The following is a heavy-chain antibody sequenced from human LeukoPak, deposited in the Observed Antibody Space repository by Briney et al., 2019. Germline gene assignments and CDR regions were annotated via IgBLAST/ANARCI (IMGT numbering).Heavy chain of an antibody. D-gene: IGHD6-19*01. CDR2: IKQDGTEK. J-gene: IGHJ4*02. CDR3: ASHSSGWFG. CDR1: GFIYSDYW. Sequence: GGSLRLSCAASGFIYSDYWMSWVRQAAGKGLERVAIIKQDGTEKFYVGSVKGRFTISRDNAKKSLYLQMYSLRADDTAVYYCASHSSGWFGWGQGTLVTVSS. V-gene: IGHV3-7*01.